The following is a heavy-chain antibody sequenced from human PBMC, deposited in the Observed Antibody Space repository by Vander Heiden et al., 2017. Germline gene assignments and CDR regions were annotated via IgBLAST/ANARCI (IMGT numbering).Heavy chain of an antibody. CDR3: ARDWDRSGWYEY. J-gene: IGHJ4*02. Sequence: QFQLVQSGAEVKKPGPPVKVSCKAPGYTFTSYGISWVRQAPGQGLEWMGWISAYTGNTNYAQKLQGRVTMTTDTSTSTAYMELRSLRSDDTAVYYCARDWDRSGWYEYWGQGTLVTVSS. CDR1: GYTFTSYG. CDR2: ISAYTGNT. D-gene: IGHD6-19*01. V-gene: IGHV1-18*01.